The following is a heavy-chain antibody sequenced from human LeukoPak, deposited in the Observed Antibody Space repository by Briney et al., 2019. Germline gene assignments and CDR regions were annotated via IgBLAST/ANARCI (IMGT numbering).Heavy chain of an antibody. CDR1: GFTFDDYA. V-gene: IGHV3-9*01. CDR2: IRWNSGSI. D-gene: IGHD6-19*01. CDR3: AKDSGPEGAVAGDFDY. Sequence: GGSLRLSCAASGFTFDDYAMHWDRQAPGKGLEWVSGIRWNSGSIGYADSVKGRFTISRDNAKNSLYLQMNSLRAEDTALYYCAKDSGPEGAVAGDFDYWGQGTLVTVSS. J-gene: IGHJ4*02.